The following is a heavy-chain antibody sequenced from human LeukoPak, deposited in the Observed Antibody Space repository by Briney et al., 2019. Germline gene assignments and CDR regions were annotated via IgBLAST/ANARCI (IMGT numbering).Heavy chain of an antibody. Sequence: GGSLRLSCAASGFTVSSNYMSWVRQAPGKGLERVSVIYSGGSTYYADSVKGRFTISRDNSKNTLYPQMNSLRAEDTAVYYCARGLVLRLGELSFDYWGQGTLVTVSS. V-gene: IGHV3-53*01. CDR1: GFTVSSNY. J-gene: IGHJ4*02. D-gene: IGHD3-16*02. CDR2: IYSGGST. CDR3: ARGLVLRLGELSFDY.